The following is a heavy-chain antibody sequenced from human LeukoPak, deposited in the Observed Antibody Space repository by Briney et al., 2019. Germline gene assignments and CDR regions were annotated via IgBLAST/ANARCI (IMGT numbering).Heavy chain of an antibody. J-gene: IGHJ5*02. D-gene: IGHD2-2*01. CDR1: GDSVSSNSAA. CDR3: AMYSPKYCSSTSCARWGWFDP. CDR2: TYYRSKWYN. V-gene: IGHV6-1*01. Sequence: SQTLSLTCAISGDSVSSNSAAWNWIRQSPSRGLEWLGRTYYRSKWYNDYAVSVKSRITINPDTSKNQFSLQLNSVTPEDTAVYYCAMYSPKYCSSTSCARWGWFDPWGQGTLVTVSS.